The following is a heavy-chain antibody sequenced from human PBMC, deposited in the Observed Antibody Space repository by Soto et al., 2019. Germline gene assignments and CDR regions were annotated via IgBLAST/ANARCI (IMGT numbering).Heavy chain of an antibody. V-gene: IGHV4-59*08. CDR3: ARRWGAAVDY. Sequence: QVQLQESGPGLVKPSETLSLTCTVSGGSISSYYWSWIRQPPGKGLEWIGYIYYSGSTNYNPSLHSRVTISVDTSKNQFSLKLSSVTAADTAVYYCARRWGAAVDYWGQGTLVTVSS. CDR1: GGSISSYY. CDR2: IYYSGST. D-gene: IGHD1-26*01. J-gene: IGHJ4*02.